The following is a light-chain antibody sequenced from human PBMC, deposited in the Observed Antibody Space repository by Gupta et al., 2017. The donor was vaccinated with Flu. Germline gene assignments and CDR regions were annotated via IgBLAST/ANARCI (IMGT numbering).Light chain of an antibody. CDR3: QQKNSIPWT. Sequence: DIQMTQSPSSLSASVGDRVTITCRASQSISSYLHWYQHRPGKAPNLLIYDASSLHSGVPSRFSGSGSGTDFALTISGLQPDDSATYYCQQKNSIPWTFGQGTKVEI. V-gene: IGKV1-39*01. J-gene: IGKJ1*01. CDR2: DAS. CDR1: QSISSY.